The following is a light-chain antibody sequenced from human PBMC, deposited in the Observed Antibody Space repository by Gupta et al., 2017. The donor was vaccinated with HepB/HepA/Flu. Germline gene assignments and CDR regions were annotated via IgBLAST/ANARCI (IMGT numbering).Light chain of an antibody. CDR2: AAS. CDR3: QQYESFRT. J-gene: IGKJ1*01. V-gene: IGKV1-5*03. Sequence: DIQLTQSPSTLSASVGDRVTITCRASQSVGSWLAWYQQKPGRAPNLLLYAASILESGVPSRFSGSGYGTEFTLTINGLQPDDFATYYCQQYESFRTFGRGTNVELK. CDR1: QSVGSW.